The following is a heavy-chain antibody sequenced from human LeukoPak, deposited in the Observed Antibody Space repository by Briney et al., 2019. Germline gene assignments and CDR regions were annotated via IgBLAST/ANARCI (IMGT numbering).Heavy chain of an antibody. CDR2: ISANNGEI. D-gene: IGHD2-2*01. V-gene: IGHV1-18*04. J-gene: IGHJ4*02. CDR1: GYTFTNYG. Sequence: ASVTVSCKASGYTFTNYGISWVRQAHRQGVEWMSWISANNGEIRYTQNFQRTVTMTTDTSTTTAYIELRSLSSDDTAVYYCARVPPSAHQLFCSDYWGQGTQVTVSS. CDR3: ARVPPSAHQLFCSDY.